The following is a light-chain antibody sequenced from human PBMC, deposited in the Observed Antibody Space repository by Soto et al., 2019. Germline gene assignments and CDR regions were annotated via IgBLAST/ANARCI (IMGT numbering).Light chain of an antibody. J-gene: IGLJ2*01. V-gene: IGLV2-14*01. CDR3: SSYTSSSTLI. CDR2: GVT. Sequence: QSALTQPRSVSGSPGQSVTISCTGTSSDVGGYNYVSWYQQHPGKAPKLLIYGVTDRPSGVSHRFSGSRSDSTASLTISGLQAEDEADYYCSSYTSSSTLIFGGGTKLTVL. CDR1: SSDVGGYNY.